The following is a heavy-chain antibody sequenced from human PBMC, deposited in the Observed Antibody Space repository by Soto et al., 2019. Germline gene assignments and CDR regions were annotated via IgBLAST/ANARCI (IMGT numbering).Heavy chain of an antibody. CDR3: ARGGVSTRTFDY. CDR1: GYNFAGYW. D-gene: IGHD3-3*01. V-gene: IGHV5-51*01. Sequence: GESLKISCKGSGYNFAGYWIAWVRQMPGKGLELMGIIYPSDSDTRYRPSFQGQVTISADKSISSAYLQWSSLRASDTAMYYCARGGVSTRTFDYWGQGTPVTL. CDR2: IYPSDSDT. J-gene: IGHJ4*02.